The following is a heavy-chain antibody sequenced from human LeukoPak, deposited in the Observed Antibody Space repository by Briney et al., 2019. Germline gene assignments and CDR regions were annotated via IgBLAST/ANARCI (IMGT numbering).Heavy chain of an antibody. D-gene: IGHD2-15*01. CDR2: ISSSSSYI. J-gene: IGHJ4*02. Sequence: GGSLRLSCAASGLTFSSYSMNWVRQAPGKGLEWVSSISSSSSYIYYADSVKGRFTISRDNAKNSLYLQMNSLRAEDTAVYYCARGSSSYCSGGSCLGYWGQGTLVTVSS. CDR3: ARGSSSYCSGGSCLGY. V-gene: IGHV3-21*01. CDR1: GLTFSSYS.